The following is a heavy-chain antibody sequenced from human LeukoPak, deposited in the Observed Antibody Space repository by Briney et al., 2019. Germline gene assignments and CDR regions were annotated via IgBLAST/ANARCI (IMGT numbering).Heavy chain of an antibody. D-gene: IGHD6-19*01. CDR2: ISSSGNTI. Sequence: GGSLRLSCAASGFTFSSYEMNWVRQAPGKGLEWVSYISSSGNTIYYADPVKGRFTISRDNAKNSLYLQMNSLRAEDTAVYYCARETVAGTSYFDYWGQGTLVTVSS. J-gene: IGHJ4*02. CDR3: ARETVAGTSYFDY. V-gene: IGHV3-48*03. CDR1: GFTFSSYE.